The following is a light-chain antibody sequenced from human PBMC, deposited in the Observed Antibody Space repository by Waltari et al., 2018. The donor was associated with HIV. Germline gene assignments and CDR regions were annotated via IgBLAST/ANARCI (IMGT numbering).Light chain of an antibody. Sequence: SYVLTQPPSVSVAPGQTASITCGGNNIGTKSVHWYQQRPGQAPVLVVYDDYDRPSGIPGRFSGSNSGNMATLTISRVEAGDKAVYYCQVWDSSTEHPGVVFGGGTKLTVL. CDR2: DDY. CDR1: NIGTKS. CDR3: QVWDSSTEHPGVV. V-gene: IGLV3-21*02. J-gene: IGLJ2*01.